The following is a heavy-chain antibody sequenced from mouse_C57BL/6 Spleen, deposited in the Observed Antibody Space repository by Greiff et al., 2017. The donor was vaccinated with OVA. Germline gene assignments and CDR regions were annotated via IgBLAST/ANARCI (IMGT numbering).Heavy chain of an antibody. J-gene: IGHJ3*01. CDR3: AREGYDYSFAY. CDR2: IYPADSET. Sequence: VPLQPPGAELVRPGSSVKLSCKASCYTLTRYWVGWVEERPGQSLGWIGNIYPADSETHYNQKFKDKATLTVDKSSSTAYMQLSSLTSEDSAVYYCAREGYDYSFAYWGQGTLVTVSA. D-gene: IGHD2-4*01. CDR1: CYTLTRYW. V-gene: IGHV1-61*01.